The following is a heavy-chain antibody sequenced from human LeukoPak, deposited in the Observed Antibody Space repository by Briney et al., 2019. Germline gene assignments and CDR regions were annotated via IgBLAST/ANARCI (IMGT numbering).Heavy chain of an antibody. Sequence: GESLKISCKGSGYSFTSYWTGWVRQAPGQGLEWMGIINPSGGSTSYAQKFQGRVTMTRDTSTSTVYMELSSLRSEDTAVYYCARVWSGYYSDYWGQGTLVTVSS. D-gene: IGHD3-3*01. V-gene: IGHV1-46*01. CDR1: GYSFTSYW. CDR2: INPSGGST. CDR3: ARVWSGYYSDY. J-gene: IGHJ4*02.